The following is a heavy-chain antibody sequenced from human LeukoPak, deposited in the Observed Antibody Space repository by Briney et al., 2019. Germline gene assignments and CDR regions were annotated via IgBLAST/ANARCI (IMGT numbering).Heavy chain of an antibody. Sequence: GESLKISCEASGYSFTIYWIAWVRQMPGKGLEWMGIIYPGDSDTTYSPSFQGQVTISADKSISTAYLQWSSLKASDTAMYYCARQNSGYVNWGQGTLVTVSS. J-gene: IGHJ4*02. CDR2: IYPGDSDT. CDR1: GYSFTIYW. CDR3: ARQNSGYVN. V-gene: IGHV5-51*01. D-gene: IGHD5-12*01.